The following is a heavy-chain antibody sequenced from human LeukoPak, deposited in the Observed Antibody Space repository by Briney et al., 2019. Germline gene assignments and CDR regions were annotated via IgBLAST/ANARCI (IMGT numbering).Heavy chain of an antibody. CDR1: GGSISSSSYY. Sequence: SETLSLTCTVSGGSISSSSYYWSWIRQHPGKGLEWIGYIYYSGSTYYNPSLKSRVTISVDTSKNQFSLKLSSVTAADTAVYYCARARTRTYYYGSGSYFTFHPHNWFDPWGQGTLVTVSS. J-gene: IGHJ5*02. V-gene: IGHV4-31*03. CDR3: ARARTRTYYYGSGSYFTFHPHNWFDP. D-gene: IGHD3-10*01. CDR2: IYYSGST.